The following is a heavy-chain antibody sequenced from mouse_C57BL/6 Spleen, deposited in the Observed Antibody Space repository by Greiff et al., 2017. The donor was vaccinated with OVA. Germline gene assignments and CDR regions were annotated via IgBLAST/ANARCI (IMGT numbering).Heavy chain of an antibody. V-gene: IGHV5-4*01. D-gene: IGHD1-1*01. CDR1: GFTFSSYA. J-gene: IGHJ2*01. CDR3: ARAYYYGSSGYYFDY. Sequence: EVQLVESGGGLVKPGGSLKLSCAASGFTFSSYAMSWVRQTPEKRLEWVATISDGGSYTYYPDNVKGRFTISRDNAKNNLYLQMSHLKSEDTAMYYCARAYYYGSSGYYFDYWGQGTTLTVSS. CDR2: ISDGGSYT.